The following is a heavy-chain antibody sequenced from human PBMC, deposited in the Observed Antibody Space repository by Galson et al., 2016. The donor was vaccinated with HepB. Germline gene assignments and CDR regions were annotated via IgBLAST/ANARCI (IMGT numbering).Heavy chain of an antibody. CDR2: IKEDGSEK. CDR1: GLTFSRYW. CDR3: ASYFSNYVSY. V-gene: IGHV3-7*01. J-gene: IGHJ4*02. Sequence: SLRLSCATSGLTFSRYWMSWVRQAPGKGLEWVANIKEDGSEKYYVASVKGRFTISRDSAKNSMYLQMNSLRAEDTAVYYCASYFSNYVSYWGQGTLVTVSS. D-gene: IGHD4-11*01.